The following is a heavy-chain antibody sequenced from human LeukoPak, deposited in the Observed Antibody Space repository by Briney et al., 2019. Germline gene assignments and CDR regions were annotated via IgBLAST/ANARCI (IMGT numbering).Heavy chain of an antibody. J-gene: IGHJ4*02. V-gene: IGHV4-30-4*08. D-gene: IGHD3-22*01. CDR1: GGSISSGSYY. CDR3: ARCFSSGYYSPFDH. CDR2: INHSGST. Sequence: PSQTLSLTCTVSGGSISSGSYYWSWIRQPPGKGLEWIGEINHSGSTNYNPSLKSRATISVDTSKNQFSLKLSSVTAADTAVYYCARCFSSGYYSPFDHWGQGTLVTVSS.